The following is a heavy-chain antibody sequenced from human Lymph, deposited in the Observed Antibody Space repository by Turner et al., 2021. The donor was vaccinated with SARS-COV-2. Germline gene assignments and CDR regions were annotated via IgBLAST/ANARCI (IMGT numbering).Heavy chain of an antibody. CDR3: AKGRRFGMDV. CDR2: ISWNSGSI. CDR1: GFTFDEYA. J-gene: IGHJ6*02. V-gene: IGHV3-9*01. Sequence: EVQLVESGGVLVQPGRSLKLSCAASGFTFDEYAMHWVRQAPGKGLEWVSGISWNSGSIGYADSVKGRFTISRDNAKNSLYLQMNSLRAEDTALYYCAKGRRFGMDVWGQGTTVTVSS.